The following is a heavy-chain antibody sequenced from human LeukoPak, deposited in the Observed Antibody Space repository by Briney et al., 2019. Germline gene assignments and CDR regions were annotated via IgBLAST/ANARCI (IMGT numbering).Heavy chain of an antibody. CDR1: GFTFSSYA. V-gene: IGHV3-23*01. CDR3: AKADTIFGVVIEEDAFDI. Sequence: GGSLRLSCAASGFTFSSYAMSWVRQAPGKGLEWVSAISGSGGSTYYADSVKGRFTISRDNSKNTLYLQMNSLRAEDTAVYYCAKADTIFGVVIEEDAFDIWGQGTMVTVSS. D-gene: IGHD3-3*01. CDR2: ISGSGGST. J-gene: IGHJ3*02.